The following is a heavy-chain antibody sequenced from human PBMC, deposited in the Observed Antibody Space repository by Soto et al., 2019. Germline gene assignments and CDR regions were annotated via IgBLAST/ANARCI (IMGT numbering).Heavy chain of an antibody. V-gene: IGHV3-30*18. CDR1: GFTFSSYG. CDR2: ISYDGSNK. Sequence: QVQLVESGGGVVQPGRSLRLSCAASGFTFSSYGMHWVRQAPGKGLEWVAVISYDGSNKYYADSVKGRFTISRDNSKHTLYLQMNSLRAEDTAVYYCAKDLLKIRLALWAFDIWGQGTMVTVSS. CDR3: AKDLLKIRLALWAFDI. J-gene: IGHJ3*02. D-gene: IGHD3-10*01.